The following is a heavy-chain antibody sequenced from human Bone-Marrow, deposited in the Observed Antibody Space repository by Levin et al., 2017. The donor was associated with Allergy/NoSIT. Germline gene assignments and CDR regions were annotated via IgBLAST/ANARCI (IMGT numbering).Heavy chain of an antibody. CDR3: ARGGFMVRGIDLPDY. CDR2: IGIAGDT. CDR1: GFTFTRYD. Sequence: GGSLRLSCAASGFTFTRYDMHWVRQAAGKGLEWVSAIGIAGDTYYLDSVKGRFTISRENAKNSLFLQMNSLTAGDTAVYYCARGGFMVRGIDLPDYWGQGTLVTVSS. D-gene: IGHD3-10*01. V-gene: IGHV3-13*04. J-gene: IGHJ4*02.